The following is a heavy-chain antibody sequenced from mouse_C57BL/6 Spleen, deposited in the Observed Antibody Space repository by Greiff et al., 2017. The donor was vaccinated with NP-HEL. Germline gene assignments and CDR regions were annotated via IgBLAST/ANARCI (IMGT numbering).Heavy chain of an antibody. CDR1: GFSLTSYG. J-gene: IGHJ1*03. V-gene: IGHV2-2*01. CDR2: IWSGGST. Sequence: QVQLQQSGPGLVQPSQSLSITCTVSGFSLTSYGVHWVRQSPGKGLEWLGVIWSGGSTDYNAAFISRLSISKDNSKSQVFFKMNSLQADDTAIYYCARNWGDGYFDVWGTGTTVTVSS. D-gene: IGHD1-1*01. CDR3: ARNWGDGYFDV.